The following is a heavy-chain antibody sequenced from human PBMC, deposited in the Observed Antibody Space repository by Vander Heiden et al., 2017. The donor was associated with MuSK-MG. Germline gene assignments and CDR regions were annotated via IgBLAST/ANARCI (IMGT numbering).Heavy chain of an antibody. CDR1: GYSISSGYY. Sequence: QVQLQESGPGLVKPSETLSLTCTVSGYSISSGYYWGWIRQPPGKGLEWIGSIYHSGSTYYNPSLKSRVTIAVDTSKNQFSLKLSSVTAADTAVYYCARHAPQGIYDDGWGSYLNWFDPWGQGTMVTVSS. J-gene: IGHJ5*02. V-gene: IGHV4-38-2*02. CDR3: ARHAPQGIYDDGWGSYLNWFDP. D-gene: IGHD3-16*02. CDR2: IYHSGST.